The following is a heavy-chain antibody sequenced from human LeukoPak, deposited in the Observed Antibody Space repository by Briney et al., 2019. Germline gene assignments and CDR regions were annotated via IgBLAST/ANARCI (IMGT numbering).Heavy chain of an antibody. CDR2: ISGSGGST. CDR1: GFTFSNAW. J-gene: IGHJ4*02. D-gene: IGHD3-22*01. CDR3: AKDPYDYYDSSGYYYDPYFDY. Sequence: GGSLRLSCAASGFTFSNAWMSWVRQAPGKGLEWVSAISGSGGSTYYADSVKGRFTISRDNSKNTLYLQMNSLRAEDTAVYYCAKDPYDYYDSSGYYYDPYFDYWGQGTLVTVSS. V-gene: IGHV3-23*01.